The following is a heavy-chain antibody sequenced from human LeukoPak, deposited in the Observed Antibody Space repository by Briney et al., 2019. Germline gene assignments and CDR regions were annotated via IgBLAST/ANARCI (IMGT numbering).Heavy chain of an antibody. CDR1: GFTFSSYG. CDR2: IWYDGSNK. V-gene: IGHV3-33*01. J-gene: IGHJ6*02. D-gene: IGHD6-19*01. CDR3: ARVFRKAGRIAVVGTLYYYGMDV. Sequence: GGSLRLSCAASGFTFSSYGMHWVRQAPGEGLEWVAVIWYDGSNKYYADSVKGRFTISRDNSKNTLYLQMNSLRAEDTAVYYCARVFRKAGRIAVVGTLYYYGMDVWGQGTTVTVSS.